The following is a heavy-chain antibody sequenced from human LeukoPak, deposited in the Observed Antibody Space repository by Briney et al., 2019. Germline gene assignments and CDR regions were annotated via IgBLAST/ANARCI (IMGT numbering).Heavy chain of an antibody. CDR3: AKDLDIVVVPARYFDY. J-gene: IGHJ4*02. CDR1: GGSISHYY. Sequence: PSETLSLTCTVSGGSISHYYWSWIRQPAGKGLEWIGRVYTSGTTNYNPSLRSRVTMSFDTSKNQFSLNLSSVTAADTAVYYCAKDLDIVVVPARYFDYWGQGTLVTVSS. CDR2: VYTSGTT. V-gene: IGHV4-4*07. D-gene: IGHD2-2*03.